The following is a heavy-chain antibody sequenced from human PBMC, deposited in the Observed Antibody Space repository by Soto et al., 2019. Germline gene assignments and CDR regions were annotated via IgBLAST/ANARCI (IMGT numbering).Heavy chain of an antibody. J-gene: IGHJ4*02. V-gene: IGHV3-33*01. Sequence: GGSLRLSCAASGFTFSSYGMHWVRQAPGKGLEWVAVIWYDGSNKYYADSVKGRFTISRDNSKNTLYLQMNSLRAEDTAVYYCARDRGSSYFDYWGQGTLVTAPQ. CDR3: ARDRGSSYFDY. CDR2: IWYDGSNK. D-gene: IGHD6-13*01. CDR1: GFTFSSYG.